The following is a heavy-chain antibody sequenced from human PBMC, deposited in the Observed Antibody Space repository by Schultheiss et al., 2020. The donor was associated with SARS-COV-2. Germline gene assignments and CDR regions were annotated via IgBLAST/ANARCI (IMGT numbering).Heavy chain of an antibody. D-gene: IGHD1-26*01. V-gene: IGHV3-33*08. CDR3: VRRATGWYFDL. Sequence: GESLKISCAASGFTVSSNYMSWVRQAPGKGLEWVAVIWYDGSNKYYADSVKGRFTISRDNSKNTLYLQMNSLRAEDTAVYYCVRRATGWYFDLWGRGTLVTVSS. CDR1: GFTVSSNY. CDR2: IWYDGSNK. J-gene: IGHJ2*01.